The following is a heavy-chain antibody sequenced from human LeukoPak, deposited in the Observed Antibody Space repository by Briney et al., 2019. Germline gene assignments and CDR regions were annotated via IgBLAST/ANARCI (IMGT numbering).Heavy chain of an antibody. CDR2: IYYSGST. CDR3: ARARYYYGSGSYYLDY. Sequence: SETLSLTCTVSGGSISSSSYYWGWIRQPPGKGLEWIGSIYYSGSTYYNPSLKSRVTISVDTSKNQFSLKLSSVTAADTAAYYCARARYYYGSGSYYLDYWGQGTLVTVSS. D-gene: IGHD3-10*01. J-gene: IGHJ4*02. V-gene: IGHV4-39*07. CDR1: GGSISSSSYY.